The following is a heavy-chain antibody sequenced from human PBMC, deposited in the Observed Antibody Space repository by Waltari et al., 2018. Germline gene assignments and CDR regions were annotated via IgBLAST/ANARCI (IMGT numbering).Heavy chain of an antibody. CDR2: ISNDGTYE. V-gene: IGHV3-30-3*01. CDR3: ARDLGYTYGYRSYYYGVDV. Sequence: QVQLVESGGGVVQPGRSLRLSCVASGFTFRNFPMPWVRQAPGKGPDWVASISNDGTYEHFADSVNGRFSISRDNSKNTLYLQMSSLRPEDTAVFYCARDLGYTYGYRSYYYGVDVWGQGTTVTVSS. CDR1: GFTFRNFP. J-gene: IGHJ6*02. D-gene: IGHD5-18*01.